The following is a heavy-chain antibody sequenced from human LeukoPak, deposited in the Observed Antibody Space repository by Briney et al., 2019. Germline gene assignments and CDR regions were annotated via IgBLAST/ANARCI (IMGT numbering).Heavy chain of an antibody. Sequence: PSETLSLTCTVSGGSISSGSYYWSWIRQPAGKGLEWIGRIYTSGSTNYNPSLKSRVTISVDTSKNQFSLKLSSVTAADTAVYYCARVGLRGPPVPWGQGTLVTVSS. J-gene: IGHJ5*02. CDR2: IYTSGST. CDR1: GGSISSGSYY. V-gene: IGHV4-61*02. D-gene: IGHD3-16*01. CDR3: ARVGLRGPPVP.